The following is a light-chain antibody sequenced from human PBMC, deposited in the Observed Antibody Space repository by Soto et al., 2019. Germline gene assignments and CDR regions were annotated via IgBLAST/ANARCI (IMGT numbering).Light chain of an antibody. CDR2: AAS. CDR1: QSVNSN. V-gene: IGKV3-15*01. J-gene: IGKJ2*01. CDR3: QQYNKWPPYT. Sequence: EIVMTQSPATLSVSPGERATLSCRASQSVNSNLAWYQQKPGQAPRLLIYAASTRATGIPARFSGSGSETEFTLTISSLQSEDFAVYYCQQYNKWPPYTFGQGTKLEIK.